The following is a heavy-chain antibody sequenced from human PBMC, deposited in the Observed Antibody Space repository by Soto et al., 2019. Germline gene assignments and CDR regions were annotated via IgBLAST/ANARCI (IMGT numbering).Heavy chain of an antibody. D-gene: IGHD1-1*01. CDR3: ASKPYNWNTWMVY. Sequence: SETLSLTCTVSGGSISSYYWSWIRQPPGKGLEWIGYIYYSGSTNYNPSLKSRVTISVDTSKNQFSLKLSSVTAADTAVYYCASKPYNWNTWMVYWGPGIQVTVSS. J-gene: IGHJ4*02. CDR2: IYYSGST. CDR1: GGSISSYY. V-gene: IGHV4-59*12.